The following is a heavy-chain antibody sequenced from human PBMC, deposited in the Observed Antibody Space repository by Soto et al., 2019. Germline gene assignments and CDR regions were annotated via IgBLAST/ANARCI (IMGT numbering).Heavy chain of an antibody. V-gene: IGHV5-51*01. CDR3: ARQIYDSDTGPNFQYYFDS. Sequence: GESLKISCKGSGYSFTSYWIGWVRQMPGKGLEWMGITYPGDSDTRYSPSFQGQVTISADKSIGTAYLQWSSLKASDTAMYYCARQIYDSDTGPNFQYYFDSWGQGTPVTVSS. CDR1: GYSFTSYW. D-gene: IGHD3-22*01. CDR2: TYPGDSDT. J-gene: IGHJ4*02.